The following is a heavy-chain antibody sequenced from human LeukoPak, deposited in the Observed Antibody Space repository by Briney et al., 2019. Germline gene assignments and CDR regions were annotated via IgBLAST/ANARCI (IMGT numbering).Heavy chain of an antibody. Sequence: GGSLRLSCAASGFTFSSYAMSWVRQAPGKGLEWVSAISGSGGSTYYADSVRGRFTISRDNSKSTLYLQMNSLRAEDTAVYYCAELGITMIGGVWGKGTTVTISS. CDR3: AELGITMIGGV. CDR1: GFTFSSYA. V-gene: IGHV3-23*01. CDR2: ISGSGGST. D-gene: IGHD3-10*02. J-gene: IGHJ6*04.